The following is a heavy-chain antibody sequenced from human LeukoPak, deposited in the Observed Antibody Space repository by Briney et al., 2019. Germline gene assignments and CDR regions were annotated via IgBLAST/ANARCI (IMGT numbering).Heavy chain of an antibody. J-gene: IGHJ4*02. V-gene: IGHV3-30*03. CDR3: ARVWRGV. CDR1: GFTFSSYG. CDR2: ISYDGSNK. D-gene: IGHD3-10*01. Sequence: QPGRSLRLSCAASGFTFSSYGMHWVRQAPGKGLEWVAVISYDGSNKYYADSVKGRFTISRDNSKNTLYLQMNSLRAEDTAVYYCARVWRGVWSQGTLVTVSS.